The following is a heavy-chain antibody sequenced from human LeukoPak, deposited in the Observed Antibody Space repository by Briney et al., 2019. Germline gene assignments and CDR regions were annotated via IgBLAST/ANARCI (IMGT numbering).Heavy chain of an antibody. V-gene: IGHV3-74*01. CDR2: INNDGSVT. J-gene: IGHJ3*02. CDR1: GFTFSRCW. Sequence: PGGSLRLSCAASGFTFSRCWMHWVRQAPGKGLVWVSRINNDGSVTTYADSVKGRFTISRDNAKNTLYLQMNSLRAEDTAIYYCARDYDSSGYYEADAFDIWGQGTMVTVSS. D-gene: IGHD3-22*01. CDR3: ARDYDSSGYYEADAFDI.